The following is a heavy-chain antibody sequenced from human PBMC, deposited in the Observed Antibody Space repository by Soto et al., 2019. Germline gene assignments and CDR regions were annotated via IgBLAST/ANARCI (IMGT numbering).Heavy chain of an antibody. CDR2: IYYSGHP. V-gene: IGHV4-59*02. D-gene: IGHD2-15*01. Sequence: QVQLQESGPGLVKPSETLSLTCTVSGGSVSSFYWSWIRQPPGQELEWIGYIYYSGHPNYNPSLKSRVTISLDTSKNRFSLILGSVPAADTAVYYCALGSVVQYWYFDLWGRGTLVTVSS. J-gene: IGHJ2*01. CDR3: ALGSVVQYWYFDL. CDR1: GGSVSSFY.